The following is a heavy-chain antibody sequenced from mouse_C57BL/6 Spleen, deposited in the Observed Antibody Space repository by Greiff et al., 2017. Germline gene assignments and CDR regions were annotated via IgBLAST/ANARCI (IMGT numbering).Heavy chain of an antibody. D-gene: IGHD2-5*01. CDR2: IYPGDGDT. Sequence: VQLKESGPELVKPGASVKISCKASGYAFSSSWMNWVKQRPGKGLEWIGRIYPGDGDTNYNGKFKGKATLTADKSSSTAYMQLSSLTSEDSAVYFCARGYSKGYWYFDVWGTGTTVTVSS. V-gene: IGHV1-82*01. J-gene: IGHJ1*03. CDR3: ARGYSKGYWYFDV. CDR1: GYAFSSSW.